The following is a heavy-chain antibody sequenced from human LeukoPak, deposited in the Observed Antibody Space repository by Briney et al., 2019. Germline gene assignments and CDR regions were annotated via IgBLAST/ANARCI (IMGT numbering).Heavy chain of an antibody. V-gene: IGHV1-8*03. Sequence: GASVKVSCKASGYTFTSYNINWVRQAPGQGLEWMAWMHPNNGDTGYAQKFQDRVTVTSNTSISTAYMELRSLTSEDTAVYYCAREVKEGSSSYYFDYWGQGTLVTVSS. J-gene: IGHJ4*02. CDR2: MHPNNGDT. CDR1: GYTFTSYN. CDR3: AREVKEGSSSYYFDY. D-gene: IGHD6-6*01.